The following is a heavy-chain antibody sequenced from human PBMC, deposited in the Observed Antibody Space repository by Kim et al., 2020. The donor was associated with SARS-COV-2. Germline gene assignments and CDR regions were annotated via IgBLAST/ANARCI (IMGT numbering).Heavy chain of an antibody. J-gene: IGHJ3*02. CDR3: ARVPYYDFPFDI. D-gene: IGHD3-3*01. Sequence: NYNPSLKSRVTISVDTSKNQFSLKLSSVTAADTAVYYCARVPYYDFPFDIWGQGTMVTVSS. V-gene: IGHV4-59*01.